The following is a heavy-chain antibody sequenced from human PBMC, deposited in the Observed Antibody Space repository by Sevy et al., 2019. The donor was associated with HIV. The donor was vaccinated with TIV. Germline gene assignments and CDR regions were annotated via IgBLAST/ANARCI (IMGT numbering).Heavy chain of an antibody. CDR2: ISYDGGNK. CDR1: GFTFSMYA. CDR3: ARGNSFDGDYVGGDY. V-gene: IGHV3-30-3*01. Sequence: GGSLRLSCAASGFTFSMYAIKWVRQAPGKGLEWEALISYDGGNKYHADSVKSRFTISRDNSKNTLYLQMNSLGAEDTAVYYCARGNSFDGDYVGGDYWGQGTLVTVSS. D-gene: IGHD4-17*01. J-gene: IGHJ4*02.